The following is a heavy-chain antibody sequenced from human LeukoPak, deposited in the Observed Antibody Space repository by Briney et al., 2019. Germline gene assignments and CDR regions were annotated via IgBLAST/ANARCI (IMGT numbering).Heavy chain of an antibody. V-gene: IGHV3-21*01. CDR2: ISSSSSYI. D-gene: IGHD2-2*01. J-gene: IGHJ3*02. Sequence: GGSLRLSCAASGFTFSSYSMNWVRQAPGKGLEWVSSISSSSSYIYYADSVKGRFTISRDNAKNSLYLQMNSLRAEDTAVYYCASECSSTAGACLVDIWGQGTMVTVSS. CDR1: GFTFSSYS. CDR3: ASECSSTAGACLVDI.